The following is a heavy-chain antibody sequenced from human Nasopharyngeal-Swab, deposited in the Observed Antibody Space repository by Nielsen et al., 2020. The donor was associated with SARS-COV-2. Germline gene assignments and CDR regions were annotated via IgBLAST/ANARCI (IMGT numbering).Heavy chain of an antibody. CDR2: ISYDGSNK. D-gene: IGHD1-26*01. Sequence: WSLRLSCAASGFTFSSYAMHWVRQAPGKGLEWVAVISYDGSNKYYADSVKGRFTISRDNSKNTLYLQMNSLRAEDTAVYYCARSLGGSYYSGLDYWGQGTLVTVSS. CDR1: GFTFSSYA. CDR3: ARSLGGSYYSGLDY. V-gene: IGHV3-30-3*01. J-gene: IGHJ4*02.